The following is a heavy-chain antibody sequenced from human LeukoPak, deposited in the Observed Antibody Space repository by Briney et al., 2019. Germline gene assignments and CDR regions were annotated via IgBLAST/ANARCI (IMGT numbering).Heavy chain of an antibody. J-gene: IGHJ4*02. CDR2: ISGSGVT. D-gene: IGHD6-6*01. V-gene: IGHV3-23*01. Sequence: GGSLRLSCAASGFTFSTSAMTWVRQAPGKGLEWVSGISGSGVTDYADSVKGRFTISRDNSKNSLYLQMNSLRAEDTAVYYCARDPYHYSYSSSSSFDYWGQGTLVTVSS. CDR3: ARDPYHYSYSSSSSFDY. CDR1: GFTFSTSA.